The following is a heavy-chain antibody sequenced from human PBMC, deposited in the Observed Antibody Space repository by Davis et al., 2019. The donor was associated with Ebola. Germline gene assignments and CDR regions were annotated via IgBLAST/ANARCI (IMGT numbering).Heavy chain of an antibody. CDR3: ARGGYD. V-gene: IGHV3-48*02. Sequence: GESLKISCAASGFTFSSYSMNWVRQAPGKGLEWVSYISSSSTTIYYADSVKGRFTISRDSAKNSLYLQMNSLRDEDTAVYYCARGGYDWGQGTLVTVSS. J-gene: IGHJ4*02. D-gene: IGHD6-25*01. CDR2: ISSSSTTI. CDR1: GFTFSSYS.